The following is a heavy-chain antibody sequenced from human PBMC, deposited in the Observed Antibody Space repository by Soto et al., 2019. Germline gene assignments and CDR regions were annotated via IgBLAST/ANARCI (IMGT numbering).Heavy chain of an antibody. J-gene: IGHJ6*02. CDR2: ISAYNGNT. CDR3: AREGGAPYYYYGMDV. CDR1: GYTFTSYG. Sequence: GASVKVSCKASGYTFTSYGISWVRQAPGQGLEWMGWISAYNGNTNYAQKLQGRVTMTTDTSTSTAYMELRSLRSDDTAVYYCAREGGAPYYYYGMDVWGQGTPVTVSS. V-gene: IGHV1-18*01. D-gene: IGHD3-10*01.